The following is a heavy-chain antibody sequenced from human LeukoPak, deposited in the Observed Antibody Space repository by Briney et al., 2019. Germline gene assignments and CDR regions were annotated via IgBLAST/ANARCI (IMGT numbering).Heavy chain of an antibody. CDR1: GYPISSGYY. Sequence: PSETLSLTCTVSGYPISSGYYWGWIRQPPGKGLEWIGSIYHSGSTYYNPSLKSRVTISVDTSKNQFSLKLSSVTAADTAVYYCARTSSTGFWFDPWGQGTLVTVSS. D-gene: IGHD2-2*01. V-gene: IGHV4-38-2*02. CDR2: IYHSGST. CDR3: ARTSSTGFWFDP. J-gene: IGHJ5*02.